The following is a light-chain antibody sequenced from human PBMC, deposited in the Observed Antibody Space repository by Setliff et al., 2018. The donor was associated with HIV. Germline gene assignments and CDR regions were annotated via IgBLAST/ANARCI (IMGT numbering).Light chain of an antibody. CDR2: GVS. Sequence: EIVMTQSPATLSVFPGERATLSCRTSQTVSSNLAWYQQKPGQAPRLLMYGVSIRATGIPARFSGSGSGTEFTLTISSLQSEDFAVYYCQQYNNRPPHFGGGTKVDIK. J-gene: IGKJ4*01. V-gene: IGKV3-15*01. CDR3: QQYNNRPPH. CDR1: QTVSSN.